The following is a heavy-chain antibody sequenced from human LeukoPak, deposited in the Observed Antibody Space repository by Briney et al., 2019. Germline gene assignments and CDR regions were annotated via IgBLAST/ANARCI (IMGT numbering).Heavy chain of an antibody. CDR3: ARDSPDFWSGYYILGSFDY. CDR1: GFTFSTSW. CDR2: IKEDGSEK. Sequence: GGSLRLSCGASGFTFSTSWMAWVRQAPGRGLEWVANIKEDGSEKYYVDSVKGRFTISRDNSKNTLYLQMNSLRAEDTAVYYCARDSPDFWSGYYILGSFDYWGQGTLVTVSS. V-gene: IGHV3-7*01. D-gene: IGHD3-3*01. J-gene: IGHJ4*02.